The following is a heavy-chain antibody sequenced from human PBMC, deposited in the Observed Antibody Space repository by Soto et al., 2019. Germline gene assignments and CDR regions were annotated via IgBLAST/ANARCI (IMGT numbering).Heavy chain of an antibody. CDR2: ISSSFSSI. V-gene: IGHV3-48*02. D-gene: IGHD1-26*01. Sequence: GGSLRLSCAASGFTFSSSGMNWVRQAPGKGLEWVSYISSSFSSIYYADSVKGRFTISRDNAKNSLYLQMNSLRDEDTAVYYCARANYSPFDYWGRGTLVTVSS. CDR1: GFTFSSSG. J-gene: IGHJ4*02. CDR3: ARANYSPFDY.